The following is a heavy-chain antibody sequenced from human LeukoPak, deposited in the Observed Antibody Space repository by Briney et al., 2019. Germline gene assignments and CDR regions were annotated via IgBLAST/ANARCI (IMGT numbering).Heavy chain of an antibody. D-gene: IGHD3-3*01. V-gene: IGHV3-66*01. CDR1: GFTVSSNY. CDR2: IYSGDST. Sequence: GGSLRLSCAASGFTVSSNYMSWVRQAPGKGLEWVSVIYSGDSTYYADSVKGRFTISRDNSKNTLYLQMNSLRAEDTAVYYCWVYDFWSGYRPSRPQIDYWGQGTLVTVSS. J-gene: IGHJ4*02. CDR3: WVYDFWSGYRPSRPQIDY.